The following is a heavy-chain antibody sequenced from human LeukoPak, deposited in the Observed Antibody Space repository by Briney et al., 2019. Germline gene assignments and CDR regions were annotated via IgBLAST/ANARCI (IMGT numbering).Heavy chain of an antibody. J-gene: IGHJ4*02. V-gene: IGHV3-21*01. CDR2: ISSSSSYK. CDR1: GFTFSSYS. Sequence: GGSLRLSCAASGFTFSSYSMNWVRQAPGKGLEWVSSISSSSSYKYYADSVKGRFTISRDNAKNSLYLQMNSLRAEDTAVYYCARRILLYCSGGSCYSDYFDYWGQGTLVTVSS. D-gene: IGHD2-15*01. CDR3: ARRILLYCSGGSCYSDYFDY.